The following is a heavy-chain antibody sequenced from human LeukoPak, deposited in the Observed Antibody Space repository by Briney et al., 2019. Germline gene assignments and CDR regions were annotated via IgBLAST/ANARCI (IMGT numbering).Heavy chain of an antibody. CDR2: ISSSSSYI. D-gene: IGHD6-6*01. CDR3: ASQPPIPYSSSSSNWFDP. Sequence: GGSLRLSCAASGFTFSSYSMNWVRQAPGKGLEWVSSISSSSSYIYYADSVKGRFTISRDNAKNSLYLQMNSLRAEDTAVYYCASQPPIPYSSSSSNWFDPWGQGTLVTVSS. V-gene: IGHV3-21*01. J-gene: IGHJ5*02. CDR1: GFTFSSYS.